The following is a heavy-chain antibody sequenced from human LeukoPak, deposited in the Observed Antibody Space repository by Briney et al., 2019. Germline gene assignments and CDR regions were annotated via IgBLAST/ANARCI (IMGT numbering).Heavy chain of an antibody. V-gene: IGHV3-11*01. CDR1: GFTFSDYY. J-gene: IGHJ4*02. D-gene: IGHD2-15*01. CDR2: ISSSGSTI. CDR3: ARHGRVVVVAASDY. Sequence: GGSLRLSCAASGFTFSDYYVSWIRQAPGKGLEWVSYISSSGSTIYYADSVKGRFTISRDNAKNSLYLQMNSLRAEDPAVYYCARHGRVVVVAASDYWGQGTLVTVSS.